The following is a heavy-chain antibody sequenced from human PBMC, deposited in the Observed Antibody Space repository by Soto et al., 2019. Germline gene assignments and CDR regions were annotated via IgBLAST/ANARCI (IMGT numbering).Heavy chain of an antibody. D-gene: IGHD6-13*01. J-gene: IGHJ5*02. V-gene: IGHV1-46*01. CDR3: ARDLAAGDL. CDR1: GYTFINYY. CDR2: INPMGGST. Sequence: EQLVQSGAEVKEPGASVKVSCKASGYTFINYYIHWVRQAPGQGLEWMAIINPMGGSTNYAQEFQGRVPLTSDTSTSTVYMELSSLRFEDTALFYWARDLAAGDLWGQGTLVTVSS.